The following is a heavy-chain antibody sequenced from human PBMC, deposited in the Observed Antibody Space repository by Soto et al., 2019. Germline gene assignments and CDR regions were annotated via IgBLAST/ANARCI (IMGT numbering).Heavy chain of an antibody. Sequence: QVQLVESGGGVVQDGRSLRLSCAASGFTFSNYGMHWVRQAAGKGLEWVAVIWYDASNKYYADAVKGRFTISRDNSKNTLSLQMNSLRAEDTAVYYCARDIRSRYFDLWGRGTLVIVSS. CDR2: IWYDASNK. D-gene: IGHD4-17*01. V-gene: IGHV3-33*01. J-gene: IGHJ2*01. CDR1: GFTFSNYG. CDR3: ARDIRSRYFDL.